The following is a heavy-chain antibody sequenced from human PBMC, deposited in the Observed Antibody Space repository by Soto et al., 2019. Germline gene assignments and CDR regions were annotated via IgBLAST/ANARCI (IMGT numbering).Heavy chain of an antibody. V-gene: IGHV4-4*02. CDR3: AKNNDYDIDA. Sequence: QVQLQESGPGLVKPSGTLALTCVVSGASISDSHWWTWVRQPPGKGLEWIGEMFHSGSTNYNPTLKSRVTISIDKSRDQFSLNLNSVTAADTAVYYFAKNNDYDIDAWGQGTTVTLSS. J-gene: IGHJ6*02. CDR2: MFHSGST. CDR1: GASISDSHW. D-gene: IGHD1-20*01.